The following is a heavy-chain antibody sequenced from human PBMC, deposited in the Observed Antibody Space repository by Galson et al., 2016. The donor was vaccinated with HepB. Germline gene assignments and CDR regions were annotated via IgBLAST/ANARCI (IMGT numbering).Heavy chain of an antibody. CDR1: GDSFTNNW. Sequence: QSGAEVKEPGESLRISCKGSGDSFTNNWITWVRQMPGKGLEWMGRIDPSDSYTYYGPSFQGHVPFSVDKSISTAYLQWSSLKASDTAIYYCARVRTRRWWFDLWGQGTLVTVSS. V-gene: IGHV5-10-1*01. CDR2: IDPSDSYT. J-gene: IGHJ5*02. CDR3: ARVRTRRWWFDL. D-gene: IGHD2-15*01.